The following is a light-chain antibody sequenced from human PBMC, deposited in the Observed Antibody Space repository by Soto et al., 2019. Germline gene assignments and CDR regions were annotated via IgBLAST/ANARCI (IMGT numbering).Light chain of an antibody. J-gene: IGKJ4*01. CDR1: QSVSSK. V-gene: IGKV3-20*01. CDR2: GAS. CDR3: QQYGSSPLT. Sequence: EIVLTQSPATLSLSPGEIATLSCRASQSVSSKLAWYQQKPGQAPRLLIYGASSRATGIPDRFSGSGSGTDFTLTISRLEPEDFAVYYCQQYGSSPLTFGGGTKVDIK.